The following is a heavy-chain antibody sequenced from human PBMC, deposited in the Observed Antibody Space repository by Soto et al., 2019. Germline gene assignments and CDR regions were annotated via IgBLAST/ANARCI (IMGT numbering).Heavy chain of an antibody. D-gene: IGHD2-21*01. J-gene: IGHJ6*02. CDR1: GGTFSTNA. CDR2: IIPISGTP. Sequence: QVQLVQSGAEVKKPGSSVRVSCRASGGTFSTNAISWVRQAPGQGLDWIGGIIPISGTPNYAQKLQGRVTIAADESTSTAYMELRSLRAEDTAVYYCATGEGDIVAEKYAYYYAMDVLGQGTTVTVSS. CDR3: ATGEGDIVAEKYAYYYAMDV. V-gene: IGHV1-69*01.